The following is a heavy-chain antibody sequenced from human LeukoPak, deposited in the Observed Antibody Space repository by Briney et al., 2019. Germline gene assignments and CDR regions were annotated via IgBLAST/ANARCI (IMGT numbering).Heavy chain of an antibody. J-gene: IGHJ4*02. CDR1: GDSVSSNLAA. CDR3: ARESGDYVKFDY. CDR2: TYYRSKWFN. Sequence: SQTLSLTCAISGDSVSSNLAAWNWLRQSPSRGLEWLGRTYYRSKWFNEYSTSVESRITINPDTSKNQFSLQLSFVTPEDTAVYYCARESGDYVKFDYWGQGTLVTVSS. D-gene: IGHD3-16*01. V-gene: IGHV6-1*01.